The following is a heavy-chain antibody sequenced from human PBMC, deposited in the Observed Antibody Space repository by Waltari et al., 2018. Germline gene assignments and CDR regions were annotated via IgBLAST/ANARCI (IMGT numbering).Heavy chain of an antibody. D-gene: IGHD2-2*01. V-gene: IGHV3-23*04. J-gene: IGHJ1*01. CDR3: ATPLAPACLSPEN. Sequence: EVQLVESGVGLLRPGGSLRLSCASSGLTFSSYAMSWVSQAPEKWLECVPASSGRGGTTYYADSVKARFTISRHNSKNTMYLQMNVMRAEETSVYYCATPLAPACLSPENWGPGPLVTVSS. CDR1: GLTFSSYA. CDR2: SSGRGGTT.